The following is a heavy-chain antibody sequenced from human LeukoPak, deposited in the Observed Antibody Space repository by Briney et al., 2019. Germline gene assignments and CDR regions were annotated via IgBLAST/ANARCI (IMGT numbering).Heavy chain of an antibody. Sequence: GASVKVSCKASGYTFTSYAMNWVRQAPGQGLQWMGWINTNTGNPTYAQGFTGRFVFSLDTSVSTAYLQISSLKAEDTAVYYCARESGWYSSSWYGLTEVDYWGQGTLVTVSS. V-gene: IGHV7-4-1*02. J-gene: IGHJ4*02. CDR3: ARESGWYSSSWYGLTEVDY. D-gene: IGHD6-13*01. CDR2: INTNTGNP. CDR1: GYTFTSYA.